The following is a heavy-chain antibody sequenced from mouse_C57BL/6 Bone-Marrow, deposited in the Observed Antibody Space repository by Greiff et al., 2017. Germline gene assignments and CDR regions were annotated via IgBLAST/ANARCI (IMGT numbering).Heavy chain of an antibody. CDR1: GFTFSDYG. D-gene: IGHD2-10*02. CDR2: ISSGSSTI. Sequence: EVQLQESGGGLVKPGGSLKLSCAASGFTFSDYGMHWVRQAPEKGLEWVAYISSGSSTIYYADTVKGRFTISRDNAKNTLFLQMTSLRSEDTAMYYCARQEYGNFYYFDYWGQGTTLTVSS. V-gene: IGHV5-17*01. J-gene: IGHJ2*01. CDR3: ARQEYGNFYYFDY.